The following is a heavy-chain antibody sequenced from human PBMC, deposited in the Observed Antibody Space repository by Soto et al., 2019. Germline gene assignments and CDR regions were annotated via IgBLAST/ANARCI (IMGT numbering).Heavy chain of an antibody. V-gene: IGHV4-4*02. Sequence: PSETLSLTCAVSGGSISSSNWWSWVRQPPGKGLEGIGEIYHSGSTNYNPTLQSRVTISVDKSKNQFYLKLSSVTAADSAVYYCARKAPAYDSSGYYTLWGQGTLVTVS. CDR3: ARKAPAYDSSGYYTL. CDR1: GGSISSSNW. CDR2: IYHSGST. J-gene: IGHJ4*02. D-gene: IGHD3-22*01.